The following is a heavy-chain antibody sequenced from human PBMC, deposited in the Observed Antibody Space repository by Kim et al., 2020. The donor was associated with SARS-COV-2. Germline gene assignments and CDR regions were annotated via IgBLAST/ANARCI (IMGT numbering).Heavy chain of an antibody. V-gene: IGHV3-73*01. CDR3: NRADTSNCRCDG. CDR1: GFTFSDYA. Sequence: GGSLRLSCAASGFTFSDYAMNWVRQASGKGLEWVGRIRSKADSKETAYAARGRGRITRDRADKTYKAQLKMHRLKNEATYEYSCNRADTSNCRCDGWGQG. D-gene: IGHD4-4*01. J-gene: IGHJ1*01. CDR2: IRSKADSKET.